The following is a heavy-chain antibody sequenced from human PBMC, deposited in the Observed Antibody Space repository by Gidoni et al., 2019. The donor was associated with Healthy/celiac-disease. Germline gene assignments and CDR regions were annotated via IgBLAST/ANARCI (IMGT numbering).Heavy chain of an antibody. Sequence: QITLKESGPTLVKPTQNLTLTCTFSGFSLSTSGVGVGWIRQPPGKALEWLALIYWDDDKSYSPSLNSRLTITKDTSKNQVVLTMTNMDPVDTATYYCAHRRGYYDSSGFDYWGQGTLVTVSA. CDR1: GFSLSTSGVG. CDR2: IYWDDDK. J-gene: IGHJ4*02. D-gene: IGHD3-22*01. CDR3: AHRRGYYDSSGFDY. V-gene: IGHV2-5*02.